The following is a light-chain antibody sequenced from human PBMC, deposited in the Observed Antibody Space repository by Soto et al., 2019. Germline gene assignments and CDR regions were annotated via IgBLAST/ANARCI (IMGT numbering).Light chain of an antibody. CDR1: GSDVGGYNY. CDR3: CSYAGSNNFV. V-gene: IGLV2-8*01. Sequence: QSALTQSPSASGSPGQSVTISCTGTGSDVGGYNYVSWYQQHPGKAPKLMIYEVTKRPSGVPDRFSGSKSGNTASLTVSGLQAEDEADYYCCSYAGSNNFVFGTGTKVTVL. J-gene: IGLJ1*01. CDR2: EVT.